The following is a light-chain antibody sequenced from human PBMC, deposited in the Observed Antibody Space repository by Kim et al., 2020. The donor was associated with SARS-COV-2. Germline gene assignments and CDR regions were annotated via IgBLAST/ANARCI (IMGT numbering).Light chain of an antibody. CDR1: SLRSYY. V-gene: IGLV3-19*01. CDR3: NSRGSNAKVV. CDR2: GKN. Sequence: SSELTQDPAVSVALGQTVRITCQGDSLRSYYATWYQQKPGPAPILVIYGKNNRPSGIPDRFSGSSSGNTASLTITGTQAGDEADYYCNSRGSNAKVVF. J-gene: IGLJ2*01.